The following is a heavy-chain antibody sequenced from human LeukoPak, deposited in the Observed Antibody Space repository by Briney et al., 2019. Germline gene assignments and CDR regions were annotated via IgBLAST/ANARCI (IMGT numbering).Heavy chain of an antibody. J-gene: IGHJ3*02. CDR3: ARLQIGQIVVVPAALDAFDI. V-gene: IGHV4-4*07. Sequence: SETLSLTCTVSGDSLSSSYWSWVRQPAGKGLEWIGRIYTSGYTNYNPSLKGRVTMSVDTSKNQFSLKLGSVTAADTAVYYCARLQIGQIVVVPAALDAFDIWGQGTMVTVSS. CDR1: GDSLSSSY. CDR2: IYTSGYT. D-gene: IGHD2-2*01.